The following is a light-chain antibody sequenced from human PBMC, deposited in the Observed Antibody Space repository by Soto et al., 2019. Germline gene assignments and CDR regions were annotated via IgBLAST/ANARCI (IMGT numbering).Light chain of an antibody. CDR3: QQYGSSPIT. J-gene: IGKJ5*01. Sequence: EIVLTQSPGTLSLSPGERATLSCRASQSVSSSYVACYQQKPGQAPRLLIYGASSRATGIPDRFSGSGSGTDFTLTISRLEPEDCAVYYCQQYGSSPITFGQGTRLEIK. CDR1: QSVSSSY. CDR2: GAS. V-gene: IGKV3-20*01.